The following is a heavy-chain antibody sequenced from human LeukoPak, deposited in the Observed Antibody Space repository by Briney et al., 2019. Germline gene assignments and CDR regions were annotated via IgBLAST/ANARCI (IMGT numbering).Heavy chain of an antibody. D-gene: IGHD3-10*01. CDR2: ISGSGGST. CDR3: AKDGSRVDYYGSGSPAWYFDY. V-gene: IGHV3-23*01. Sequence: PGGSLRLSCAASGFTFSSYAMSWVRQAPGKGLEWVSAISGSGGSTYYADSVKGRFTISRDNSKNTLYLQMNSLRAEDTAVYYCAKDGSRVDYYGSGSPAWYFDYWGQGTLVTVSS. CDR1: GFTFSSYA. J-gene: IGHJ4*02.